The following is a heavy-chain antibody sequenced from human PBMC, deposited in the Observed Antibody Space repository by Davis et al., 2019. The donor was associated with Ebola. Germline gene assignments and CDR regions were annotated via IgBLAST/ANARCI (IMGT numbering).Heavy chain of an antibody. D-gene: IGHD4-23*01. CDR2: IYYSGST. CDR1: GGSISSYY. CDR3: ARRKDNYSGNDLDS. V-gene: IGHV4-59*08. Sequence: SETLSLTCTVSGGSISSYYWSWIRQPPGKGLEWIGNIYYSGSTNYNPSLKGRVTISVDTSKNQISLKLSSVTAADTAVYYCARRKDNYSGNDLDSWGQGTLVTVSS. J-gene: IGHJ4*02.